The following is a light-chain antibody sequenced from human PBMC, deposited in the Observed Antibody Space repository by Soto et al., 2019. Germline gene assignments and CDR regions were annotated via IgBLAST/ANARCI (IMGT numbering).Light chain of an antibody. CDR2: GEA. J-gene: IGKJ1*01. CDR3: QQYGSSQTWT. CDR1: QSVSGTY. Sequence: EIGLTQNVGSLSLSLGERATLSCMASQSVSGTYLVWYQQQTAQAPRLLIYGEASRATGIPDRFSGSGSGTDFTLTISSLEPEDFAVYYCQQYGSSQTWTFGQGTKVDIK. V-gene: IGKV3-20*01.